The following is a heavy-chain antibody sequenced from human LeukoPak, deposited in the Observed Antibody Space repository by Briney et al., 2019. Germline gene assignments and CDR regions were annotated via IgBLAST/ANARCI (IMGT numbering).Heavy chain of an antibody. V-gene: IGHV1-18*01. Sequence: GTSVKVSCKASGYTFTSYGISWVRQAPGQGLEWMGWISAYNGNTNYAQKLQGRVTMTTDTSTSTAYMEPRSLRSDDAAVYYCAREGIAAAGQLHFDYWGQGTLVTVSS. D-gene: IGHD6-13*01. J-gene: IGHJ4*02. CDR1: GYTFTSYG. CDR2: ISAYNGNT. CDR3: AREGIAAAGQLHFDY.